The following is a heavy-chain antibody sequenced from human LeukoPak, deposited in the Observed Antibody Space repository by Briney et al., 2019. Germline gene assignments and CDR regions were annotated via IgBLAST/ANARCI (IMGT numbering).Heavy chain of an antibody. J-gene: IGHJ4*02. D-gene: IGHD5-24*01. CDR3: ARGLRRWLQTAPGY. CDR2: ISGSGGST. Sequence: GGSLRLSCAASGFTFSSYAMSWVRQAPGKGLEWVSAISGSGGSTYYADSVKGRFTISRDNAKNSLYLQMNSLRAEDTAVYYCARGLRRWLQTAPGYWGQGTLVTVSS. V-gene: IGHV3-23*01. CDR1: GFTFSSYA.